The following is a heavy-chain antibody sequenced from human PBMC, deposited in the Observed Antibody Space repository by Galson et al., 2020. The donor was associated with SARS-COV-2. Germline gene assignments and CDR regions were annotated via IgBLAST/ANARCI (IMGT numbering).Heavy chain of an antibody. J-gene: IGHJ2*01. D-gene: IGHD3-9*01. CDR1: GGSISSYY. V-gene: IGHV4-59*08. Sequence: ETSETLFTCTVSGGSISSYYWSWIRQPPGKGLEWIGYIYYSGSTNYNPSLKSRVTISVDTSKNQFSLKLSSVTAADTAVYYCARLGQYYDILTGYYRYFDLWGRGTLVTVSS. CDR2: IYYSGST. CDR3: ARLGQYYDILTGYYRYFDL.